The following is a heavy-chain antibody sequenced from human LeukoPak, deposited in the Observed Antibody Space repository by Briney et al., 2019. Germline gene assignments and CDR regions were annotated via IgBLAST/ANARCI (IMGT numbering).Heavy chain of an antibody. D-gene: IGHD3-10*01. Sequence: ASVKVSCKASGYTFTSYAMHWVRQAPGQRLEWMGWINAGNGNTKYSQKFQGRVTITRDTSASTAYMELSSLRSEDTAVYYCARIGELWYYYGMDVWGKGTTATVSS. CDR2: INAGNGNT. V-gene: IGHV1-3*01. CDR1: GYTFTSYA. J-gene: IGHJ6*04. CDR3: ARIGELWYYYGMDV.